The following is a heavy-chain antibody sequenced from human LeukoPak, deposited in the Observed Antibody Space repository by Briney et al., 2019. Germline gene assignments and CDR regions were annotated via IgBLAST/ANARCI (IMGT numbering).Heavy chain of an antibody. CDR3: ARDIRLRYMPMVRAVEYYQYHAMDV. Sequence: PGGSLRLSCAASGCSLTSNGMHGVRQAPGKGLEWVAFISHDWNKKYYADSVKGRFTVARDSSKSTLFLQMDSLRRADTAVYYCARDIRLRYMPMVRAVEYYQYHAMDVWGQGTTVTVYS. D-gene: IGHD3-10*01. CDR2: ISHDWNKK. J-gene: IGHJ6*02. V-gene: IGHV3-30*03. CDR1: GCSLTSNG.